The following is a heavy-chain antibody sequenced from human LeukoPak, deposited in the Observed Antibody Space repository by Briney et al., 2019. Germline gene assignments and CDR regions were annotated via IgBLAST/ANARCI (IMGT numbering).Heavy chain of an antibody. Sequence: GESLRLSCAASGFTFSNYAMRWVRQAPGKGLEWVSGISGGDGSTNYADSVKGRFTISRDNSKNTLYLRMYSLRVEDTALYYCARGYGAFDIWGQGTMVSVSS. CDR3: ARGYGAFDI. V-gene: IGHV3-23*01. CDR1: GFTFSNYA. J-gene: IGHJ3*02. CDR2: ISGGDGST. D-gene: IGHD3-16*01.